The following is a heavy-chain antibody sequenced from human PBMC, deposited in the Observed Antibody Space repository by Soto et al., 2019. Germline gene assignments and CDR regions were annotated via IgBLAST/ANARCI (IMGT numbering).Heavy chain of an antibody. CDR3: ARDARGDEAPMDY. V-gene: IGHV1-2*04. Sequence: QVQLVQSGAEVKKPGASVKVSCKASGYTFTGYYMHWVRQAPGQGLEWMGWINPNSGGTNYAQKFQGWVIMTRDTSISTAYMELSRLRSDDTSVYYCARDARGDEAPMDYWGQGTLVTVSS. J-gene: IGHJ4*02. CDR2: INPNSGGT. CDR1: GYTFTGYY. D-gene: IGHD3-10*01.